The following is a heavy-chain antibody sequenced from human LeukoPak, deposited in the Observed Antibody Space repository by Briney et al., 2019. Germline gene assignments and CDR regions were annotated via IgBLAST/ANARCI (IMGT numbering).Heavy chain of an antibody. Sequence: GGSLRLSCAASGFTFSSYSMNWVRQAPGKGLEWVSSISSSSYIYYADSVKGRFTISRDNAKNSLYLQMNSLRAEDTAVYYCARELHDGSGYYRFDYWGQGTLVTVSS. CDR1: GFTFSSYS. D-gene: IGHD3-22*01. CDR2: ISSSSYI. J-gene: IGHJ4*02. V-gene: IGHV3-21*01. CDR3: ARELHDGSGYYRFDY.